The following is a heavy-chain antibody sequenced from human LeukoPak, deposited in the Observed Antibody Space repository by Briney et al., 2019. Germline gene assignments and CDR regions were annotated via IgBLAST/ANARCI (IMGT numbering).Heavy chain of an antibody. Sequence: SQTLTLTCTVSGGTISSGGYYWSWIPPHPGKGLEWIRYIYYSRSTYDNPSLKRRVPISVVTSKNQFSLKLSSVTAADTAVYYCARAILIYDSSGYYSHFFDYWGQGTLVTVSS. CDR2: IYYSRST. J-gene: IGHJ4*02. CDR3: ARAILIYDSSGYYSHFFDY. D-gene: IGHD3-22*01. CDR1: GGTISSGGYY. V-gene: IGHV4-31*03.